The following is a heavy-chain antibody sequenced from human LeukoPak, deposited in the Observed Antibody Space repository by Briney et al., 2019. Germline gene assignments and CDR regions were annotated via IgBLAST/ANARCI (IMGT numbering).Heavy chain of an antibody. D-gene: IGHD4-17*01. J-gene: IGHJ4*02. Sequence: GGSLRLSCAASGFTFSSYSMNWVRQAPGKGLEWVSSISSSSCYIYYADSVKGRFTISRDNAKNSLYLQMNSLRAEDTAVYYCARDKTTVTLKLFDYWGQGTLVTVSS. V-gene: IGHV3-21*01. CDR3: ARDKTTVTLKLFDY. CDR2: ISSSSCYI. CDR1: GFTFSSYS.